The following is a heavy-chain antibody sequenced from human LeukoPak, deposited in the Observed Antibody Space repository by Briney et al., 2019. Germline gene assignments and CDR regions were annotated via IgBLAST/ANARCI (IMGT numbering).Heavy chain of an antibody. J-gene: IGHJ4*02. D-gene: IGHD6-19*01. Sequence: ASVKVSCKASGYTFTGYNINWVRKSIGQGLGWMGWMNPNSGNTGYAQKFQGRVTMTRNTSISTAYMELSSLRSEDTAVYYCARGSGSGWYEDYWGQGTLVTVSS. CDR2: MNPNSGNT. CDR1: GYTFTGYN. CDR3: ARGSGSGWYEDY. V-gene: IGHV1-8*01.